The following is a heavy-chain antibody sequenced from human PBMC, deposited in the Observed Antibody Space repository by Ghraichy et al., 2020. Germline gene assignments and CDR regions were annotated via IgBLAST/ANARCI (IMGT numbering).Heavy chain of an antibody. CDR1: GFTFSSYA. CDR2: ISGSGGST. CDR3: AKCGPYDSSGYYCGAFDI. J-gene: IGHJ3*02. Sequence: GESLNISCAASGFTFSSYAMSWVRQAPGKGLEWVSAISGSGGSTYYADSVKGRFTISRDNSKNTLYLQMNSLRAEDTAVYYCAKCGPYDSSGYYCGAFDIWGQGTMVTVSS. V-gene: IGHV3-23*01. D-gene: IGHD3-22*01.